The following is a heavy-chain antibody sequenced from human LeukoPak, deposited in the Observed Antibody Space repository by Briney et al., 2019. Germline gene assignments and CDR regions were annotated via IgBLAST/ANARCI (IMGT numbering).Heavy chain of an antibody. CDR3: ARAWVVAVTPEYWYFDL. D-gene: IGHD2-15*01. CDR1: GGSFSGYY. Sequence: SETLSLTCGVLGGSFSGYYWSWIRQPPGKGLEWIGEINHMGSTNYNTSLKSRVTISVDTSKTQSSLKLSSVTAADTAVYYCARAWVVAVTPEYWYFDLWGRGSLVTVSS. J-gene: IGHJ2*01. CDR2: INHMGST. V-gene: IGHV4-34*01.